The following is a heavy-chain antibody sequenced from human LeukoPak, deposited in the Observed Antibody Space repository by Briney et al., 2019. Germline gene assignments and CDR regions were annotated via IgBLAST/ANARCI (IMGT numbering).Heavy chain of an antibody. V-gene: IGHV3-74*01. Sequence: PGGSLRLSCAASGFTFSSYWMPWVRQAPGKGLVWVSRINSDGSSTSYADSVKGRFTISRDNAKNTLYLQMNSLRAEDTAVYYCARGNTIFGVVSRYGMDVWGQGTTVTVSS. CDR3: ARGNTIFGVVSRYGMDV. CDR1: GFTFSSYW. CDR2: INSDGSST. J-gene: IGHJ6*02. D-gene: IGHD3-3*01.